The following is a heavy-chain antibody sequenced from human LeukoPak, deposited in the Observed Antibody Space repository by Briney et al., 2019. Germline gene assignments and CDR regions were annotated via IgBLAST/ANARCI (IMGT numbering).Heavy chain of an antibody. D-gene: IGHD3-3*01. CDR1: GYTFSSYW. J-gene: IGHJ4*02. V-gene: IGHV5-51*01. Sequence: GESLGISCKGSGYTFSSYWIGWVRQMPGKGLEWMGIIYPGDSDTRYSPSLQGQVTISVDTSIGTAYLQWSSLKASDTAIYYCARQNDFRLDYWGQGTLVTVSS. CDR2: IYPGDSDT. CDR3: ARQNDFRLDY.